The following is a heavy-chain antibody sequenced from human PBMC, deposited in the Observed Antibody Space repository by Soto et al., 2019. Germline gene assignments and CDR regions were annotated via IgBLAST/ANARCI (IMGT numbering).Heavy chain of an antibody. J-gene: IGHJ3*02. CDR2: IRSKVNSDAI. Sequence: GSLRLSCAASGFTFSGSAMHWVRQASGKGLEWVGRIRSKVNSDAIAYAASVKGRFSISRDDSKNTAYLQMNSLKTEDTAMYYCVRYCSGGSCPDAFDIWGQGTMVTVSS. V-gene: IGHV3-73*01. CDR1: GFTFSGSA. D-gene: IGHD2-15*01. CDR3: VRYCSGGSCPDAFDI.